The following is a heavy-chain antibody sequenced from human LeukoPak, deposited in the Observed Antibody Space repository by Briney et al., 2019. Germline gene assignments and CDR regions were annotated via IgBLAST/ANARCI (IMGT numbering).Heavy chain of an antibody. Sequence: PSETLSLTCTVSGGSISSYYWSWIRQPPGKGLEWIGYIYYSGSTNYNPSLKSRVTISVDTSKNQFSLKLSSVTAADTAVYYCARALTSRYCSGGSCYHSYWGQGTLVTVSS. CDR1: GGSISSYY. CDR2: IYYSGST. D-gene: IGHD2-15*01. V-gene: IGHV4-59*12. J-gene: IGHJ4*02. CDR3: ARALTSRYCSGGSCYHSY.